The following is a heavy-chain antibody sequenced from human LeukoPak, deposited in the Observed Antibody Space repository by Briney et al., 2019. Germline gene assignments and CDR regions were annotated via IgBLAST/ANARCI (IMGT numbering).Heavy chain of an antibody. CDR3: ARHGNNWYFDL. Sequence: SETLSLTCAVYGGSFSGYYWSWIRQPPGKGLEWIGEINHSGSTNYNPSLKSRVTISVDTSKNQLSLKLSSVTAADTAVYYCARHGNNWYFDLWGRGTLVTVSS. CDR1: GGSFSGYY. V-gene: IGHV4-34*01. D-gene: IGHD1-1*01. CDR2: INHSGST. J-gene: IGHJ2*01.